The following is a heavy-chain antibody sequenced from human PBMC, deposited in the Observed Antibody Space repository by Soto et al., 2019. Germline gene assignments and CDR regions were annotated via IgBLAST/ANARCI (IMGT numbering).Heavy chain of an antibody. Sequence: LRLSFAASGXTFTSYAMHWVRQAPGKGLEWVAAISYHGRDEYYADSVKGRFSISRDNSKNTLNLQMNSLRAEDTAVYYCARGRFSTTLYAGFDPWGQGTLVTVSS. CDR1: GXTFTSYA. D-gene: IGHD2-2*01. J-gene: IGHJ5*02. CDR2: ISYHGRDE. CDR3: ARGRFSTTLYAGFDP. V-gene: IGHV3-30*04.